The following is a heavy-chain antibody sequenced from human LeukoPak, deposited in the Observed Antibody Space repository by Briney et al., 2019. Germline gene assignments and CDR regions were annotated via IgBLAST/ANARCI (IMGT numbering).Heavy chain of an antibody. CDR1: GFTFSSYA. J-gene: IGHJ6*03. V-gene: IGHV3-30*04. Sequence: SGRSLRLSCAASGFTFSSYAMHWVRQAPGKGLEWVAVISYDGSNKYYADSVKGRFTISRDNSKDTLYLQMNSLRAEDTAVYYCARDSSLGSPNNYYYYYMDVWGKGTTATVSS. CDR3: ARDSSLGSPNNYYYYYMDV. CDR2: ISYDGSNK. D-gene: IGHD5/OR15-5a*01.